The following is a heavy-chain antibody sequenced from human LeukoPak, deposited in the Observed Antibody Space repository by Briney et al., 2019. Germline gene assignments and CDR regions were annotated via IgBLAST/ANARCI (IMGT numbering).Heavy chain of an antibody. CDR2: IYSGGST. J-gene: IGHJ5*02. CDR3: ARDVRHRYCSSSSCYWGWLDP. CDR1: EFSVGSNY. Sequence: GGSLRLSCAASEFSVGSNYMTWVRQAPGKGLEWVSLIYSGGSTYYADSVKGRFTISRDNSKNTLYLQMNSLRAEDTAVYYCARDVRHRYCSSSSCYWGWLDPWGQGTLVTVSS. V-gene: IGHV3-66*01. D-gene: IGHD2-2*01.